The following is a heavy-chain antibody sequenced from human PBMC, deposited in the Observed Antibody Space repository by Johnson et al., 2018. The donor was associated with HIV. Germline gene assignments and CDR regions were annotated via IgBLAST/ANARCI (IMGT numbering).Heavy chain of an antibody. CDR3: AKDRYYDSSGPDAFDI. V-gene: IGHV3-20*04. D-gene: IGHD3-22*01. J-gene: IGHJ3*02. Sequence: VLLVESGGTVVRPGGSLRLSCAASGFRFDGYGMSWVRQAPGKGLEWVSGINWDGGSTGYVDSVKGRFIISRENAKNSLYLQMNSLRAEDTAVYYRAKDRYYDSSGPDAFDIWGQGTMVTVSS. CDR2: INWDGGST. CDR1: GFRFDGYG.